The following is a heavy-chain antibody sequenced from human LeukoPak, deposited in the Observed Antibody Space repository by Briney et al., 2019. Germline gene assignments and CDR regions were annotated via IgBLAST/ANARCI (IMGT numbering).Heavy chain of an antibody. CDR2: IKSKTDGGTT. D-gene: IGHD5-18*01. CDR3: TTFDKAMVPVYYFDY. CDR1: GFTFSNAW. V-gene: IGHV3-15*01. Sequence: GGSLRLSCAASGFTFSNAWMSWVRQAPGKGLERVGRIKSKTDGGTTDYAAPVKGRFTISRDDSKNTLYLQMNSLKTEDTAVYYCTTFDKAMVPVYYFDYWGQGTLVTVSS. J-gene: IGHJ4*02.